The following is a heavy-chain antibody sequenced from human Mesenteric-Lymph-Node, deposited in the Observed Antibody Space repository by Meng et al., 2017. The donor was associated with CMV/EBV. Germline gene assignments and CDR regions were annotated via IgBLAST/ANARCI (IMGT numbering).Heavy chain of an antibody. Sequence: GFPFSDYYMSWIRQAPGKGLQWVSYISSGGNTIYYADSVKGRFSISRDNAKNSLYLQMNSLRVEDTAVYYCARDIVVVVGADDYFDHWGQGTLVTVSS. CDR3: ARDIVVVVGADDYFDH. CDR2: ISSGGNTI. J-gene: IGHJ4*02. V-gene: IGHV3-11*01. D-gene: IGHD2-2*01. CDR1: GFPFSDYY.